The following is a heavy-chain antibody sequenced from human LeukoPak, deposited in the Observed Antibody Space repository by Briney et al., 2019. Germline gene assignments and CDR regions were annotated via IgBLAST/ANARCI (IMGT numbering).Heavy chain of an antibody. D-gene: IGHD5-12*01. J-gene: IGHJ4*02. CDR1: GGSIRSSSYY. Sequence: PSETLSLICTVSGGSIRSSSYYWGWIRQPPGKGLEWIGSIYYSGSTYYNPSLKSRVTISVDTSKNQFSLKLSSVTAADTAVYYCARHIVATITGVDYWGQGTLVTVSS. V-gene: IGHV4-39*01. CDR2: IYYSGST. CDR3: ARHIVATITGVDY.